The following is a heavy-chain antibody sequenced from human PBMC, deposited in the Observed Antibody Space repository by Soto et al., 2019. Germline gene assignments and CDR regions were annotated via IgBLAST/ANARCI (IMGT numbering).Heavy chain of an antibody. V-gene: IGHV3-48*01. CDR1: GFTFSSYS. J-gene: IGHJ6*02. Sequence: GSLRLSCAASGFTFSSYSMNWVRQAPGKGLEWVSYISSSSSTIYYADSVKGRFTISRDNAKNSLYLQMNNLRAEDTAVYYCARELDGIDVWGQGTTVTVSS. CDR3: ARELDGIDV. CDR2: ISSSSSTI.